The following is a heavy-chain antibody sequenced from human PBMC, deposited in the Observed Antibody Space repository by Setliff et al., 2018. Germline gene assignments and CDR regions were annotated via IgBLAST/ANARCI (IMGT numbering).Heavy chain of an antibody. Sequence: SETLSLTCTVSGGSISSYYWSWIRQPPGKGLEWIGCIYYSGSTNYNPSLKSRVTISVDTSKNQFSLKLSSVTAADTAVYYCARGGTYRYFDYWGQGALVTVSS. J-gene: IGHJ4*02. CDR3: ARGGTYRYFDY. CDR2: IYYSGST. CDR1: GGSISSYY. V-gene: IGHV4-59*01.